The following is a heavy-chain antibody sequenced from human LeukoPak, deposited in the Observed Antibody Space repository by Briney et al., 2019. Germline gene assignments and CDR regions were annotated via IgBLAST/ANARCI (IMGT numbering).Heavy chain of an antibody. CDR1: GFTFSSYS. V-gene: IGHV3-21*01. D-gene: IGHD5-24*01. Sequence: GGSLRLSCEGSGFTFSSYSMIWVRQAPGKGLEWVSSIRGDSTETRHADSLMGRFTITRDNAKNSLHLQMNTLRTEDTAVYYCARERDGRFSDYWGQRTLLTVSP. J-gene: IGHJ4*02. CDR2: IRGDSTET. CDR3: ARERDGRFSDY.